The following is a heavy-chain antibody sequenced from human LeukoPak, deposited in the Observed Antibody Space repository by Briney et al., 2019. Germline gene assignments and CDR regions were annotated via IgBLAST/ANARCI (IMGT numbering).Heavy chain of an antibody. Sequence: ASVKVSCKASGYTFTSYDISWVRQAPGQGLEWMGWISAYNGNTNYAQKFQGRVTMTTDTSTSTAYVELSSLRSEDTAVYYCARATYYYDSSGHPIAFDIWGQGTMVTVSS. CDR3: ARATYYYDSSGHPIAFDI. CDR1: GYTFTSYD. J-gene: IGHJ3*02. CDR2: ISAYNGNT. V-gene: IGHV1-18*01. D-gene: IGHD3-22*01.